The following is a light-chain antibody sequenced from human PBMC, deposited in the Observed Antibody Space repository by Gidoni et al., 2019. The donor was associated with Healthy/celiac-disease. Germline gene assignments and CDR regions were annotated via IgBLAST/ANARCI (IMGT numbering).Light chain of an antibody. V-gene: IGKV1-5*03. Sequence: DIQMTQSPSTLSASVGDRVTITCRASQSISSWLSWYQQKPGKAPKLLIYKASSLESGVPSRFSGSGSGTEFTLTISSLQPDDFATYYCQQYNSYPYTFGQGTKLEIK. CDR2: KAS. CDR3: QQYNSYPYT. J-gene: IGKJ2*01. CDR1: QSISSW.